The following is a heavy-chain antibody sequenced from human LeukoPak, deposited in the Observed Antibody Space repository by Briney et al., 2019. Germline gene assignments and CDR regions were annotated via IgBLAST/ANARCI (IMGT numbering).Heavy chain of an antibody. V-gene: IGHV3-21*01. CDR2: ITSSSSFI. D-gene: IGHD3-3*01. CDR1: RFSFSSYS. CDR3: ARVFGVVILGGWFDP. J-gene: IGHJ5*02. Sequence: GGSLRLSCAASRFSFSSYSMNWVRQAPGKGLEWVSSITSSSSFIYYADSVKGRFTISRDNSRNTLYLQMNSLSAEDTAVYYCARVFGVVILGGWFDPWGQGTLVTVSS.